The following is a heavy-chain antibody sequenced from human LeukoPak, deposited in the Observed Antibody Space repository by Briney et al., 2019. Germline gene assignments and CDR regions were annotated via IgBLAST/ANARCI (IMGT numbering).Heavy chain of an antibody. J-gene: IGHJ3*01. D-gene: IGHD1-1*01. CDR2: LHYSGST. V-gene: IGHV4-59*01. Sequence: SETLSLTCTISGDYSRDFSWSWIRQPPGKGPQWVGYLHYSGSTEYNPALKGRVTVSADTSKKQLSLKLSSVTAADTAVYYCTRGSSWNAGVFGVWGQGALVTVSS. CDR1: GDYSRDFS. CDR3: TRGSSWNAGVFGV.